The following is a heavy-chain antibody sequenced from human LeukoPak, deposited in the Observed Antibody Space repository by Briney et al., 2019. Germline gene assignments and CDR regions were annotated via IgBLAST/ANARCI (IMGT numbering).Heavy chain of an antibody. V-gene: IGHV1-18*01. CDR1: GYTFTSSG. Sequence: ASVKVSCKASGYTFTSSGISWVRHAPGQGLEWMGWISTYNGYSKYAQNLQGRVTMTADTSTSTAYMELSSLSSDDTAVYYCAKNSSGGYSDYWGQGTLVTVSS. D-gene: IGHD6-19*01. J-gene: IGHJ4*02. CDR3: AKNSSGGYSDY. CDR2: ISTYNGYS.